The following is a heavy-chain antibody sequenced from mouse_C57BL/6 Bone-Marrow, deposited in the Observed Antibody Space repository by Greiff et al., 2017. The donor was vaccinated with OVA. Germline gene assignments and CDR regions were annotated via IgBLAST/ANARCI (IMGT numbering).Heavy chain of an antibody. D-gene: IGHD2-5*01. CDR3: ARDHYSNYVFYFDY. CDR1: GFTFSSYA. J-gene: IGHJ2*01. V-gene: IGHV5-4*01. Sequence: EVHLVESGGGLVKPGGSLKLSCAASGFTFSSYAMSWVRQTPEKRLEWVATISDGGSYTYYPDNVKGRFTISRDNAKNNLYLQMSHLKSEDTAMYYCARDHYSNYVFYFDYWGQGTTLTVSS. CDR2: ISDGGSYT.